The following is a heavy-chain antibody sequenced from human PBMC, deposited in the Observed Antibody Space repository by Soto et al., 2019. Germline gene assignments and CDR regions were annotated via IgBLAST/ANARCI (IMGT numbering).Heavy chain of an antibody. D-gene: IGHD5-12*01. CDR3: VRAAGYSGNDYVYYYGMDV. V-gene: IGHV3-33*01. CDR1: GCTFITYG. J-gene: IGHJ6*02. Sequence: TGGSLRLSSAASGCTFITYGMHWVRQATGKGLEWVALVWYDGRNKDYADSVKGRFTISRDNSKNTLYMQMNSLRDEDTAVYYCVRAAGYSGNDYVYYYGMDVWGQGTTVTVSS. CDR2: VWYDGRNK.